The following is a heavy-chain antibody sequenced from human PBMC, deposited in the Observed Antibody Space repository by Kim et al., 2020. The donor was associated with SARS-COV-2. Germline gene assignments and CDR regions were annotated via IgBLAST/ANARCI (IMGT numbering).Heavy chain of an antibody. D-gene: IGHD3-10*01. Sequence: ASVKVSCKASGYSFTTYYIHWVRQAPGQGLEWMGIINPSGGSTNYAQKFQGRVAMTADTSTGTVYMEMSSLRSDDTAIYYCTRVWVGDGMDVWGQGTPVTVSS. CDR1: GYSFTTYY. CDR3: TRVWVGDGMDV. V-gene: IGHV1-46*01. J-gene: IGHJ6*02. CDR2: INPSGGST.